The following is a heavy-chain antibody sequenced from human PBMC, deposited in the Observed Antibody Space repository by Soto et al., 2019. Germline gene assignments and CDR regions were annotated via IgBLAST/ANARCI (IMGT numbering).Heavy chain of an antibody. CDR2: MSGGDGST. D-gene: IGHD6-13*01. Sequence: GGSLRLSCAASGFTFSSYAMNWVRQAPGKGLEWVSGMSGGDGSTYYVDSVKGRFTISRDNSKNTLYLQMNSLRAEDTAVYYCAKVRHTSIWSSPDHWGQGTLVTVSS. CDR1: GFTFSSYA. J-gene: IGHJ4*02. V-gene: IGHV3-23*01. CDR3: AKVRHTSIWSSPDH.